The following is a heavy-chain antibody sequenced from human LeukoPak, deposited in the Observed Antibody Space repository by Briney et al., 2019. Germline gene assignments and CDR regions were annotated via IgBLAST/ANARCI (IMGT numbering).Heavy chain of an antibody. D-gene: IGHD3-10*01. CDR3: ARANYGSGDPWFDP. J-gene: IGHJ5*02. Sequence: SETQTLTCAVSGGSISSGRYSWSWIRQPPGKGLEWIGYIYHSGSTYYNPSLKSRVTISVDRSENQFSLKLSSVTAADTAVYYCARANYGSGDPWFDPWLQGTLVTVSS. CDR2: IYHSGST. V-gene: IGHV4-30-2*01. CDR1: GGSISSGRYS.